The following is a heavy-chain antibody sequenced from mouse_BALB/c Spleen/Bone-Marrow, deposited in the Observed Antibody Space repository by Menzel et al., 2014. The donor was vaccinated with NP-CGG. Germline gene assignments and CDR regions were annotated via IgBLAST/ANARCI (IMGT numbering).Heavy chain of an antibody. D-gene: IGHD4-1*01. V-gene: IGHV14-3*02. J-gene: IGHJ4*01. CDR3: ARWEYYSMDY. CDR2: IDPATGNT. CDR1: GFNIKDTY. Sequence: VQLQQPGAELVKPGASFTLSCTASGFNIKDTYMHWAKQRPEQGLEWIGRIDPATGNTKYDPKFQGKATITADPSSNTGYLQLSRLTSEDTSVYYWARWEYYSMDYWGQGTSVTVSS.